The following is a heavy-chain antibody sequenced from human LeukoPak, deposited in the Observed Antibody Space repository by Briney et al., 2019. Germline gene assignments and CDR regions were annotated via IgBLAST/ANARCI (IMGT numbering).Heavy chain of an antibody. CDR2: TYYRSKWYN. V-gene: IGHV6-1*01. Sequence: SQTLSLTCAISGDSVSSNSAAWNWIRQSPSRGLEWLVRTYYRSKWYNDYAVSVKSRITINPDTSKNQFSLQLNSVTPEDTAVYYCARGPRVAIVGIYYGMDVWGQGTTVTVSS. J-gene: IGHJ6*02. CDR3: ARGPRVAIVGIYYGMDV. CDR1: GDSVSSNSAA. D-gene: IGHD2-15*01.